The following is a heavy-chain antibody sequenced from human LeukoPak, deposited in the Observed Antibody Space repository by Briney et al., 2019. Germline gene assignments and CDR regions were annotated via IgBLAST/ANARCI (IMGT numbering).Heavy chain of an antibody. V-gene: IGHV3-21*01. D-gene: IGHD3-16*01. CDR3: ARTYVWAYYYMDV. Sequence: GGSLRLSCAASGFTFSSYTMKWVRQAPGKGLEWVSSISSSSSYIYYADSVKGRFTISRDNAKNSLFLQMNSLRAEDTAVYYCARTYVWAYYYMDVWGKGTTVTVSS. J-gene: IGHJ6*03. CDR1: GFTFSSYT. CDR2: ISSSSSYI.